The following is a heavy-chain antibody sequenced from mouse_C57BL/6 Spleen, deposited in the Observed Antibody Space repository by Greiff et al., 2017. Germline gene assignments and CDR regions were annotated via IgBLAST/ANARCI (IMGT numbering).Heavy chain of an antibody. J-gene: IGHJ1*03. Sequence: QVQLQQSGAELVRPGSSVKLSCKASGYTFTSYWMDWVKQRPGQGLEWIGNIYPSDSETHYNQKFKDKATLTVDKSSSTAYMQLSSLTSEDSAVYYCARGDFVTTVVHWYFDVWGTGTTVTVSS. D-gene: IGHD1-1*01. CDR2: IYPSDSET. CDR1: GYTFTSYW. V-gene: IGHV1-61*01. CDR3: ARGDFVTTVVHWYFDV.